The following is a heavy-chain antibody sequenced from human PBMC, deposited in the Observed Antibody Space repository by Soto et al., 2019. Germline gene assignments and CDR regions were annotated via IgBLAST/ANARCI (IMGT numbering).Heavy chain of an antibody. D-gene: IGHD5-12*01. J-gene: IGHJ3*02. V-gene: IGHV5-51*01. Sequence: SLKISCKGSGYSFTSYWIGWVRQMPGKGLEWMGIIYPGDSDTRYSPSFQGQVTIPADKSISTAYLQWSSLKASDTAMYYCARQGPSGYKFVDIWGQGTMVTVSS. CDR2: IYPGDSDT. CDR1: GYSFTSYW. CDR3: ARQGPSGYKFVDI.